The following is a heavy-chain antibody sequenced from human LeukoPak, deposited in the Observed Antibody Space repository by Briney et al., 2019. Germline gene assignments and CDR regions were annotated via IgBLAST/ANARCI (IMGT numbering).Heavy chain of an antibody. CDR1: GFTFSSYA. J-gene: IGHJ4*02. Sequence: PGGSLRLSCAASGFTFSSYAMSWVRQAPGKGLEWVSAISGSGGSTYYADSVKGRFTISRDNSKNTLYLQMNSLRAEDTAVYYCAKVQQYYYDSSGYFDYWGQGTLVTVSS. V-gene: IGHV3-23*01. CDR3: AKVQQYYYDSSGYFDY. D-gene: IGHD3-22*01. CDR2: ISGSGGST.